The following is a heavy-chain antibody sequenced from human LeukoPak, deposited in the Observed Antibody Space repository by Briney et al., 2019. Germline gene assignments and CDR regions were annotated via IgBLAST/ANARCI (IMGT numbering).Heavy chain of an antibody. CDR2: IYASGST. J-gene: IGHJ4*02. Sequence: PSGTLSLTCTVSGGSLSSYFWSWIRQPAGKGLEWIGRIYASGSTNYNPSLKSRVTMSIDASKNQFSLKLSSVTAADTAVYYCARDYGDERGLDYFDYWGQGTLVTVSS. CDR1: GGSLSSYF. V-gene: IGHV4-4*07. CDR3: ARDYGDERGLDYFDY. D-gene: IGHD4-17*01.